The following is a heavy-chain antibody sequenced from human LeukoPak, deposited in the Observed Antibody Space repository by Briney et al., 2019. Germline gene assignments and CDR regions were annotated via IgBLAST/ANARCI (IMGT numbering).Heavy chain of an antibody. D-gene: IGHD6-19*01. Sequence: PGGSLRLSCAASGFTFSSYSMNWVRQAPGKGLVCVSRINIDGTSTSYADSVKGRFIISRDNAKNALYLQMNSLRAEDTAVYYCVRGSSGWYGIDYWGQGVLVNVSS. V-gene: IGHV3-74*01. J-gene: IGHJ4*02. CDR3: VRGSSGWYGIDY. CDR2: INIDGTST. CDR1: GFTFSSYS.